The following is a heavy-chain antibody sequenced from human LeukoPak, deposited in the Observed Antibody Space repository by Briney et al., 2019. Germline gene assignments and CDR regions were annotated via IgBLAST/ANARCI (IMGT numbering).Heavy chain of an antibody. CDR3: AKDRRAYDSSSNDAFDI. V-gene: IGHV3-73*01. D-gene: IGHD3-22*01. CDR1: GFTFSGSA. J-gene: IGHJ3*02. CDR2: IRSKANSYAT. Sequence: GGSLKLSCAASGFTFSGSAMHWVRQASGKGLEWVGRIRSKANSYATAYAASVKGRFTISRDDSKNTAYLQMNSLRAEDTAVYYCAKDRRAYDSSSNDAFDIWGQGTMVTVSS.